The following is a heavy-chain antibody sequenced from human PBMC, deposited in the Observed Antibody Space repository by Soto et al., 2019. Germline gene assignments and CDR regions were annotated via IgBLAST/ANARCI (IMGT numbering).Heavy chain of an antibody. CDR3: AGARATIAAAAIFDC. D-gene: IGHD6-13*01. CDR2: VYRTGST. V-gene: IGHV4-4*02. J-gene: IGHJ4*02. CDR1: GGSISTSNW. Sequence: QVQLQESGPGLVKPSGTLSLTCAVSGGSISTSNWWSWVRQPPGKGLEWIGEVYRTGSTNYNPSLESRLPISVDKSKNQFSLKLTSVTAADTAVYYCAGARATIAAAAIFDCWGQGTLVTVSS.